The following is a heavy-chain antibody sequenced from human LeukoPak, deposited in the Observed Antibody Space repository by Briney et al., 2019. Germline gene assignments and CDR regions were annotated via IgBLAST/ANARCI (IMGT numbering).Heavy chain of an antibody. Sequence: GRSLRLSCAASGFTFSSYGMHWVRQAPGKGLEWVAVIWYDGSNKYYADSVKGRFTISRDNSKNTLYLQMNSLRAEDTAVYYCARGEGYCSGGSCYSYYYYYGMDVWGQGTTVTVSS. J-gene: IGHJ6*02. V-gene: IGHV3-33*01. CDR1: GFTFSSYG. CDR2: IWYDGSNK. CDR3: ARGEGYCSGGSCYSYYYYYGMDV. D-gene: IGHD2-15*01.